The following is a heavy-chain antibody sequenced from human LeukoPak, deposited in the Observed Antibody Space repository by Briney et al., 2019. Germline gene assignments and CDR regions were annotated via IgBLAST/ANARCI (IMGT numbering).Heavy chain of an antibody. CDR2: IYHSGST. CDR3: ASDDPLGSGWGYHVY. Sequence: SETLSLTCAVSGDSISSSNWWSWVRQPPGKGLEWIGEIYHSGSTNYNPSLKSRVTISVDKSKNQFSLKLSSVTAADTAVYYCASDDPLGSGWGYHVYWGQGTLVTVSS. D-gene: IGHD6-19*01. CDR1: GDSISSSNW. V-gene: IGHV4-4*02. J-gene: IGHJ4*02.